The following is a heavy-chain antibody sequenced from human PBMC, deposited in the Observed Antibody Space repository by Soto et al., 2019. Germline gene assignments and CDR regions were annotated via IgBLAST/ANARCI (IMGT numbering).Heavy chain of an antibody. Sequence: QVQLVESGGGVVQPGRSLRLSCAASGFTFSSYGMHWVRQAPGKGLEWVAVIWYDGSNKYYADCVKGRFTISRDNSKNTLYLQMNSLRAEDTAVYYCAREGSTVTTTVTTNGMDVWGQGTTVTVSS. CDR3: AREGSTVTTTVTTNGMDV. J-gene: IGHJ6*02. D-gene: IGHD4-17*01. CDR1: GFTFSSYG. V-gene: IGHV3-33*01. CDR2: IWYDGSNK.